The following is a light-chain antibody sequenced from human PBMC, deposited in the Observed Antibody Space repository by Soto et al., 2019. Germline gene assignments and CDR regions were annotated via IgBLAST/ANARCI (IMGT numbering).Light chain of an antibody. CDR2: DAS. J-gene: IGKJ1*01. V-gene: IGKV1-5*01. Sequence: DIQMTQSPSTLSASFGDRVTITWGASQSASTFLAWYQQKPGQAPKLLIYDASTLQSGVPSRFSASGSGTEFDLTISGLQTDDFAVYYCQQYNRYAVTFGQGTKVDIK. CDR3: QQYNRYAVT. CDR1: QSASTF.